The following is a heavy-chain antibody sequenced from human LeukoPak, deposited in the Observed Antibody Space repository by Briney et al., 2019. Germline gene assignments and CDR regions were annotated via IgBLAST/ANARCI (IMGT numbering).Heavy chain of an antibody. CDR3: ARGLYYDFWSGYFLYFDY. Sequence: PSETLSLTCAVYGGSFSGYYWSWIRQPPGKGLEWIGEINHSGSTNYNPSLKSRVTISVDTSKNQFSLKLSSVTAADTAVYYCARGLYYDFWSGYFLYFDYWGQGTLVTVSS. CDR1: GGSFSGYY. CDR2: INHSGST. D-gene: IGHD3-3*01. V-gene: IGHV4-34*01. J-gene: IGHJ4*02.